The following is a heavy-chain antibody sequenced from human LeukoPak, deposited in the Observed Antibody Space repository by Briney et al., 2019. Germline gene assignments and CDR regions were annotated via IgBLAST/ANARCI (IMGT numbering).Heavy chain of an antibody. J-gene: IGHJ3*02. CDR1: GYTLTELS. V-gene: IGHV1-24*01. CDR3: ATLSSGAESDAFDI. D-gene: IGHD3-3*01. Sequence: GASVKVSCKVSGYTLTELSMHWVRQAPGKGLEWMGGFDPEDGETIYAQKFQGRVTMTEDTSTDTAYMELSSLRSEDTAVYYCATLSSGAESDAFDIWGQGTMVTVSS. CDR2: FDPEDGET.